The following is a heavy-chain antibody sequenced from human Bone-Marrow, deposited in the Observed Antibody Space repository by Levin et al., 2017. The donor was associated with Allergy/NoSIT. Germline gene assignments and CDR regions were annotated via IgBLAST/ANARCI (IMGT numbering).Heavy chain of an antibody. V-gene: IGHV3-30*04. CDR1: GFTFSSYA. Sequence: LAGGSLRLSCAASGFTFSSYAMHWVRQAPGKGLEWVSLISLDGRNQNYADSVKGRFTISRDNSKNTLYMQVNNLRAEDTAVYYCARAGYSYDYWGHGMDVWGQGTTVTVSS. CDR2: ISLDGRNQ. CDR3: ARAGYSYDYWGHGMDV. D-gene: IGHD5-18*01. J-gene: IGHJ6*02.